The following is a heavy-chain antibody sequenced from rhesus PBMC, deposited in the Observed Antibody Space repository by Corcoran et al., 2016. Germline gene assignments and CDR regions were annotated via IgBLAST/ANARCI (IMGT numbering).Heavy chain of an antibody. V-gene: IGHV4-127*01. CDR2: IGGRSVST. CDR1: GSSIRRGYG. D-gene: IGHD5-30*01. Sequence: QVQLQESGPGLVKPSETLSLTCAVSGSSIRRGYGWCWVRHPPGKGLGWVGYIGGRSVSTNYNPSLKRRVTISKDTSKNQFSRKLSSVTAADTAVYYCARDCGYSGYSFGFDYWGQGVLVTVSS. J-gene: IGHJ4*01. CDR3: ARDCGYSGYSFGFDY.